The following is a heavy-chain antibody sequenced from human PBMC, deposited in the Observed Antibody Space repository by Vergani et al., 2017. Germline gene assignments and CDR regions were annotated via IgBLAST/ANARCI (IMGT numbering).Heavy chain of an antibody. V-gene: IGHV4-30-4*01. D-gene: IGHD2-2*01. CDR1: GGSISSGHYY. Sequence: QVQLQESGPGLVKPSQTLSLTCTVSGGSISSGHYYWSWIRRPPGKGLEWIGHIYYSGSTYYKSSLKSRVTISVDTSNNQFSLKLSSVTAADTAVYYCARETCXSTSCLYLGVAFDSGGQGTMVTVSS. CDR3: ARETCXSTSCLYLGVAFDS. CDR2: IYYSGST. J-gene: IGHJ3*02.